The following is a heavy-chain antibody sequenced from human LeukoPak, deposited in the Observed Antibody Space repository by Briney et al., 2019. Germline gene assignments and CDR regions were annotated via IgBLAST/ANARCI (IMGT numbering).Heavy chain of an antibody. D-gene: IGHD1-26*01. CDR1: GFTFSSYA. Sequence: PGGSLRLSCAASGFTFSSYAMSWVSQAPGKGLEWVSAISGSGGSTYYADSVKGRFTISRDNAKNSLYLQMNSLRAEDTAVYYCARHLFSGSYYGVNYWGQGTLVTVSS. CDR2: ISGSGGST. V-gene: IGHV3-23*01. J-gene: IGHJ4*02. CDR3: ARHLFSGSYYGVNY.